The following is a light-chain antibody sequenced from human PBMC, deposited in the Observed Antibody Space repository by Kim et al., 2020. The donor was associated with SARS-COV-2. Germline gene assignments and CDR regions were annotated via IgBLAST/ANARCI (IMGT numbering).Light chain of an antibody. J-gene: IGLJ1*01. V-gene: IGLV3-1*01. Sequence: SYELTQPPSVSVSPGQTADITCSGDKLRDKYVCWYQHKPGQSPVVVIYQDTRRPSGIPERSSGSKSGNTATLTISGTQAMDEADYYCQAWDSSTYVFGAG. CDR2: QDT. CDR1: KLRDKY. CDR3: QAWDSSTYV.